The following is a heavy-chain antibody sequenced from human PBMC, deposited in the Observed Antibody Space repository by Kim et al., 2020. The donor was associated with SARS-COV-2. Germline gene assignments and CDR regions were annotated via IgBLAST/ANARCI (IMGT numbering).Heavy chain of an antibody. V-gene: IGHV1-2*06. D-gene: IGHD7-27*01. CDR2: IIPSSGST. CDR3: ARDHNWGADY. J-gene: IGHJ4*02. Sequence: ASVKVSCQASGYSITGYQMHWVRQAPGQGLEWMGRIIPSSGSTDYAQKFQGRVAMTRDTSISTAYMELSRLTSDDTAVYYCARDHNWGADYWGQGTPVTVSS. CDR1: GYSITGYQ.